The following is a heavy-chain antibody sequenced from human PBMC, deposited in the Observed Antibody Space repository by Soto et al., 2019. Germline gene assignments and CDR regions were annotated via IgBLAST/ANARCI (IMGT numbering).Heavy chain of an antibody. Sequence: QVQLVESGGGVVQPGRSLRLSCAASGFTFSSYGMHWVRQAPGKGLEWVAVISYDGSNKYYADSVKGRFTISRDNSKNTLYLQMNSLRAEDTAVYYCAKGWVVRGIVDYWGQGTLVTVSS. D-gene: IGHD3-10*01. J-gene: IGHJ4*02. CDR3: AKGWVVRGIVDY. V-gene: IGHV3-30*18. CDR1: GFTFSSYG. CDR2: ISYDGSNK.